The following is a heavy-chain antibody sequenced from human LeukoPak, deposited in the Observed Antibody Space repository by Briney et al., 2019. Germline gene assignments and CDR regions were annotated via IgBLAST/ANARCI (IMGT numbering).Heavy chain of an antibody. D-gene: IGHD3-3*01. V-gene: IGHV3-30*04. CDR2: VSYDGSNK. J-gene: IGHJ4*02. Sequence: PGESLRLSCAASGFTFFTYSMHWVRQAPGKGLEWVAVVSYDGSNKNYADSVKGRLTISRDNSKSTLYLQMNSLRPDDTAVYYCARGVTEDTGVAQFDSWGQGSLVTVSS. CDR3: ARGVTEDTGVAQFDS. CDR1: GFTFFTYS.